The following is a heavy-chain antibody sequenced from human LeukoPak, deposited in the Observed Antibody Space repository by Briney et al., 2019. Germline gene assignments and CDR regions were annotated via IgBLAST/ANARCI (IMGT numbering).Heavy chain of an antibody. J-gene: IGHJ6*04. Sequence: GGSLKLSCAASGFTSSGSAMHWVRQAAGEGLGWVGCIRSKANSYATANAASVKGRFTISRDDSKNTAYLQMNSLKTEDTAVYYCTRDLTIFGVVKNSDVWGKGTTVTVSS. CDR3: TRDLTIFGVVKNSDV. CDR1: GFTSSGSA. CDR2: IRSKANSYAT. V-gene: IGHV3-73*01. D-gene: IGHD3-3*01.